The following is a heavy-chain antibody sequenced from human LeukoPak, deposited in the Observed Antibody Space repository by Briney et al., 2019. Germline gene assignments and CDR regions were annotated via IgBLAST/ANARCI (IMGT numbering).Heavy chain of an antibody. Sequence: GGSLRLSCAASGFTFSSYWMHWVRDARGEGRVWVSRINSDGSSTSYADSVKGRFTISRDNAKNTLYLQMNSLRAEDTAVYYCARDGVVVTATDHWGQGTLVTVSS. CDR1: GFTFSSYW. D-gene: IGHD2-21*02. V-gene: IGHV3-74*01. J-gene: IGHJ4*02. CDR2: INSDGSST. CDR3: ARDGVVVTATDH.